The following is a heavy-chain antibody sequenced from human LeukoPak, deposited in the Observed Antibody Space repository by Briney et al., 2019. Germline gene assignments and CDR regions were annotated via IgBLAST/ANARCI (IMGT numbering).Heavy chain of an antibody. CDR2: IYSSGST. CDR3: GRDGRRYFDY. J-gene: IGHJ4*02. D-gene: IGHD1-26*01. CDR1: GGTISSYY. Sequence: PSQTLSLTCTVSGGTISSYYWSWIRQPAGKGLEWIGRIYSSGSTNYNPSLKSRVTTTVKTSNNKFSLQHSSVTDADTAVYYCGRDGRRYFDYWGQGTLVTVSS. V-gene: IGHV4-4*07.